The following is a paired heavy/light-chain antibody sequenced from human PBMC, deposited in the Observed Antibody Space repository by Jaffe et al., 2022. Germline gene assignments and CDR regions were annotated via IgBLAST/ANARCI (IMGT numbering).Heavy chain of an antibody. D-gene: IGHD5-12*01. V-gene: IGHV3-23*01. CDR1: GFTFSSYA. CDR3: AKSVAFRYFDY. Sequence: EVQLLESGGGLVQPGGSLRLSCAASGFTFSSYAMSWVRQAPGKGLEWVSAISGSGGSTYYADSVKGRFTISRDNSKNTLYLQMNSLRAEDTAVYYCAKSVAFRYFDYWGQGTLVTVSS. J-gene: IGHJ4*02. CDR2: ISGSGGST.
Light chain of an antibody. V-gene: IGLV2-18*01. CDR3: SLYTSSSTHVV. CDR1: SSDVGSYNR. J-gene: IGLJ2*01. CDR2: EVS. Sequence: QSALTQPPSVSGSPGQSVTISCTGTSSDVGSYNRVSWYQQPPGTAPKLMIYEVSNRPSGVPDRFSGSKSGNTASLTISGLQAEDEADYYCSLYTSSSTHVVFGGGTKLTVL.